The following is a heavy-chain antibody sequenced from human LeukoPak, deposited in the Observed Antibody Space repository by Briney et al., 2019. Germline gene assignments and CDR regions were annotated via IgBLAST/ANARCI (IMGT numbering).Heavy chain of an antibody. CDR2: ISTSGST. CDR1: GGSISSYY. CDR3: ATLPGGVTTPNPS. V-gene: IGHV4-4*07. J-gene: IGHJ5*02. D-gene: IGHD4-17*01. Sequence: SETLSLTCTVSGGSISSYYWSWIRQPAGKGLEWIGRISTSGSTNYNPSLKSRVTISLDASKNQFSLKLTSVTAADTAVYYCATLPGGVTTPNPSWGQGTLVTVSS.